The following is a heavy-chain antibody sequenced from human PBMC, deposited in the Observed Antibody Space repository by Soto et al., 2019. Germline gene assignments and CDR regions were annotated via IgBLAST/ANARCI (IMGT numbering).Heavy chain of an antibody. CDR3: VREYSSGGDPLDC. CDR1: GFTFSPCE. CDR2: IRSGGGTT. J-gene: IGHJ4*02. D-gene: IGHD2-21*02. V-gene: IGHV3-48*03. Sequence: EVQLVESGGGLDQPGGSLRLSWPPSGFTFSPCEMNGVRQVPGKGLDWVSYIRSGGGTTYYPDPVKGRFTISRDNAKNSLYLRMNSLRAEDTAVYYCVREYSSGGDPLDCWGQGTLLTVSS.